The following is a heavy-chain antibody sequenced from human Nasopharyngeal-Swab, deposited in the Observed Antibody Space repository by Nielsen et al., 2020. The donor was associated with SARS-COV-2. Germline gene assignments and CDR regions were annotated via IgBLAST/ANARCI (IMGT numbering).Heavy chain of an antibody. Sequence: WVRQAPGQGLEWMGWMNPNSGNTDYAQKFQGRVTITADKSTSTAYMELSSLRSEDTAVYYCARDRATNYFDYWGQGTLVTVSS. V-gene: IGHV1-8*03. CDR3: ARDRATNYFDY. J-gene: IGHJ4*02. CDR2: MNPNSGNT.